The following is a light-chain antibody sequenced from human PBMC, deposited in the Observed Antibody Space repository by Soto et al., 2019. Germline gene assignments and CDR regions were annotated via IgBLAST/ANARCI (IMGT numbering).Light chain of an antibody. CDR1: SSDIGRYNF. J-gene: IGLJ1*01. Sequence: ALTQPASMSGSPGQSITISCTGTSSDIGRYNFVSWYQHHPGKAPKLIIYEATKRPSGVSYRFSGSKSGNTASLTISGLQAEDEADYYCTSYTITSPFVFGTGTKVTVL. CDR2: EAT. V-gene: IGLV2-14*01. CDR3: TSYTITSPFV.